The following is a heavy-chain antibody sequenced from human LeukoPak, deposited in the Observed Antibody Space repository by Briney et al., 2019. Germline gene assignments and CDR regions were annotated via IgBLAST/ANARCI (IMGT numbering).Heavy chain of an antibody. CDR1: GFTFSDNY. D-gene: IGHD1-26*01. Sequence: GGSLRLSCAASGFTFSDNYMSWIRQAPGKGLEWVSYISSSGSTIYYADSVKGRFTISRDNAKNSLYLQMNSLRAEDTAVYYCARGRSGSYYPASVSIDYWGQGTLVTVSS. V-gene: IGHV3-11*04. CDR3: ARGRSGSYYPASVSIDY. CDR2: ISSSGSTI. J-gene: IGHJ4*02.